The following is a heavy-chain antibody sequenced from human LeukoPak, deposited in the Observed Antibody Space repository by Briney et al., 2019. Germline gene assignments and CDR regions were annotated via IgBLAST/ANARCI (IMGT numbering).Heavy chain of an antibody. CDR1: TFTGHN. Sequence: ASVKVSCKHTFTGHNIHWVLQAPGQRLEFVAWINPTSGDIKYAQKFQGRVTMTRDTSINTVYMEPSSLTSDDAALYYCVVSVQAPAIPAFDCWGQGTPVTVSP. D-gene: IGHD3-22*01. CDR2: INPTSGDI. V-gene: IGHV1-2*02. CDR3: VVSVQAPAIPAFDC. J-gene: IGHJ4*02.